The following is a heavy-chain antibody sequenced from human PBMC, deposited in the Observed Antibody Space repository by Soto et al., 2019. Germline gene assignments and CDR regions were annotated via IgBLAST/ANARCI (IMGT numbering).Heavy chain of an antibody. Sequence: QVHLVQSGAEMKQPGASVKVSCKASGYTFTNYGISWVRQAPGQGLEWMGWISAYNGNTNYVQKLQGRVSMTTDTSTSRTYMELRTLRSDDTAVYYCGRAADDFPRSVDYWGQGTLVTVSS. CDR3: GRAADDFPRSVDY. CDR1: GYTFTNYG. V-gene: IGHV1-18*01. D-gene: IGHD2-21*02. J-gene: IGHJ4*02. CDR2: ISAYNGNT.